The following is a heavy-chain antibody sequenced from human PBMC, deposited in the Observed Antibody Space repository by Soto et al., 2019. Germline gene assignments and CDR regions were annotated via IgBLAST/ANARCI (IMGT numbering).Heavy chain of an antibody. D-gene: IGHD3-3*01. CDR2: IYYSGST. J-gene: IGHJ6*02. V-gene: IGHV4-59*01. CDR1: GGSISSYY. CDR3: ARVFSHVDYDFWSGYWGEGMDV. Sequence: PSETLSLTCTVSGGSISSYYWSWIRQPPGKGLEWIGYIYYSGSTNYNASLKSRVTISVDTSKNQFSLKLSSVTAADTAVYYRARVFSHVDYDFWSGYWGEGMDVWGQGTTVTVSS.